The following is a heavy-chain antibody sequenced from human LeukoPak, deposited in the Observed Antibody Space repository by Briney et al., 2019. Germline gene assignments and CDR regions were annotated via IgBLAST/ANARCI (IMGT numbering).Heavy chain of an antibody. V-gene: IGHV4-30-4*08. CDR3: ARATITMMVGIPADAFDI. Sequence: PSQTLSLTXTVSGGSIRSGDYYWRWIRQPPGKGLEWIGYIYYSGNTYYNPSLKSRVTISVDTSKKQFSLKLSSVTAADTAVYYCARATITMMVGIPADAFDIWGQGTMVTVSS. J-gene: IGHJ3*02. CDR1: GGSIRSGDYY. D-gene: IGHD3-22*01. CDR2: IYYSGNT.